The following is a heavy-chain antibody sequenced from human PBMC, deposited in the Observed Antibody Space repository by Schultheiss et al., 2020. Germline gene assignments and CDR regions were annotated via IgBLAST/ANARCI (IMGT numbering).Heavy chain of an antibody. CDR3: ARGGGYCGSTSCHPLDRWFEP. Sequence: GGSLRLSCAASGFTFSSYGMHWVRQAPGKGLEWVAVIWYDGSNKYYGDSVKGRFTISRDSSKNTVYLQMNSLRAEDTAVYYCARGGGYCGSTSCHPLDRWFEPWGQGSLVTVSS. V-gene: IGHV3-33*08. CDR1: GFTFSSYG. D-gene: IGHD2-2*01. CDR2: IWYDGSNK. J-gene: IGHJ5*02.